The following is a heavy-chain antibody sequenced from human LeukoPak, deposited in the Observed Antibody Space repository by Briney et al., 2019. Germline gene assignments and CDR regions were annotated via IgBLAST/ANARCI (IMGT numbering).Heavy chain of an antibody. Sequence: PGGSLRLSCAASGFTVSSNYMSWVRQAPGKGLEWVSVIYTGGSTYYADSVKGSFTISRDNSKNTLYLQMNSLRAEDTAVYYCAREVGSGSYYFGYWGQGTLVTVSS. CDR1: GFTVSSNY. CDR3: AREVGSGSYYFGY. J-gene: IGHJ4*02. CDR2: IYTGGST. V-gene: IGHV3-66*01. D-gene: IGHD1-26*01.